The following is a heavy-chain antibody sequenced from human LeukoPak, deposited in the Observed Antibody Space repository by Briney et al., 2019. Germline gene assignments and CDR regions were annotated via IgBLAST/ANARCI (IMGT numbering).Heavy chain of an antibody. Sequence: GSSVTVSCKASGYTFTSYYMHWVRQAPGQGLEWMGVINPSGGSTSYAQKFQGRVTMTRDTSTSTVYMELRSLRSEDTAVYYCARATTYCGGDCYSAGYGMDVWGQGTTVTVSS. CDR1: GYTFTSYY. CDR2: INPSGGST. V-gene: IGHV1-46*01. CDR3: ARATTYCGGDCYSAGYGMDV. D-gene: IGHD2-21*02. J-gene: IGHJ6*02.